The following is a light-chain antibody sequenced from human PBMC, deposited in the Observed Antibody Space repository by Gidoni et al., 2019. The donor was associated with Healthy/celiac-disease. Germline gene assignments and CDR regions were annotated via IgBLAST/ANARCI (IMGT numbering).Light chain of an antibody. CDR2: RNN. CDR1: SSNIGSNY. Sequence: QSVLTQPPSASGPPGQRVTISCSGSSSNIGSNYVYWYQQLPGTAPKLLIYRNNQRPSGVPDRCSGSKSGTSASLAISGLRSEDEADYYCAAWDDSLSGYVFGTGTKVTVL. J-gene: IGLJ1*01. V-gene: IGLV1-47*01. CDR3: AAWDDSLSGYV.